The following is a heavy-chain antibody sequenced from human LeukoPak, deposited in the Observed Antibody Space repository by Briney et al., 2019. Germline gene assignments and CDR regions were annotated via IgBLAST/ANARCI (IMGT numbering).Heavy chain of an antibody. Sequence: SETLSLTCAVYGGSFSGYYWSWIRQPPGKGLEWIGEINHSGSTNYNPSLKSRVTISVDTSKNQFSLKLSSVTAADTAVYYCARVARITILGVVIKNNWFDPWGQGTLVTVSS. CDR1: GGSFSGYY. V-gene: IGHV4-34*01. CDR2: INHSGST. J-gene: IGHJ5*02. D-gene: IGHD3-3*01. CDR3: ARVARITILGVVIKNNWFDP.